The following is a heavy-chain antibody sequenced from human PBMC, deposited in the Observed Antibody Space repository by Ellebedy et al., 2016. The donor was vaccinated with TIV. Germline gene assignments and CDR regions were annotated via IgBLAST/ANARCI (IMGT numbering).Heavy chain of an antibody. J-gene: IGHJ6*02. V-gene: IGHV3-64*04. CDR2: INNIGDHT. D-gene: IGHD3-16*01. Sequence: GESLKISCSASGFTFSHYAMHWVRQAPGKGLEYVSAINNIGDHTYYADSVKGRFTISRDNSKNTLYLQMNSLRAEDTAVYYCAGQERKYDVYYYGMDVWGQGTTVTVSS. CDR1: GFTFSHYA. CDR3: AGQERKYDVYYYGMDV.